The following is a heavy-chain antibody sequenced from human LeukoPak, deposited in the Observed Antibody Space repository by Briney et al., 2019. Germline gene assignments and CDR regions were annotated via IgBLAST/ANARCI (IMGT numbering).Heavy chain of an antibody. V-gene: IGHV3-23*01. CDR2: VFGSGGSA. J-gene: IGHJ4*02. CDR3: GETTTGYSSGRYPGWPVDY. D-gene: IGHD6-19*01. Sequence: PGGSLRLSCAASGFTFNNYAMYWVRQAPGKGLEWVSGVFGSGGSAHYADSVKGRFTISRDNSKNTVYLEINSLRAEDTAIYYCGETTTGYSSGRYPGWPVDYWGQGTLVTVSS. CDR1: GFTFNNYA.